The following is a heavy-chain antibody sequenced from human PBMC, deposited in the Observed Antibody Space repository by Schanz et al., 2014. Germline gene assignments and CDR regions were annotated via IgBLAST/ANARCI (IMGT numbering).Heavy chain of an antibody. CDR2: MSGSGSTA. Sequence: EVQLLESGGGLVQPGGSLRLSCVASGFTFFGSFAMSWVRQAPGKGLEWVSGMSGSGSTADYADSVKGRFTISRDNSRKTLYLQMNSLRADDTAVYYCAKGKSEVRGIILDYWGQGTLVTVSS. J-gene: IGHJ4*02. CDR1: GFTFFGSFA. V-gene: IGHV3-23*01. CDR3: AKGKSEVRGIILDY. D-gene: IGHD3-10*01.